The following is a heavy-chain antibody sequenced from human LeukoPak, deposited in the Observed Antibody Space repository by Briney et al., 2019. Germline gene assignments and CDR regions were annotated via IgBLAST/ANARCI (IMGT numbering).Heavy chain of an antibody. CDR3: ARGYGVYYGSGSYYRDYYYGMDV. J-gene: IGHJ6*04. CDR1: GGSFSGYY. Sequence: SETQSLTCAVYGGSFSGYYWSWIRQPPGKGLEWIGEINHSGSTNYNPSLKSRVTISVDTSKNQFSLKLSSVTAADTAVYYCARGYGVYYGSGSYYRDYYYGMDVWGKGTTVTVSS. CDR2: INHSGST. V-gene: IGHV4-34*01. D-gene: IGHD3-10*01.